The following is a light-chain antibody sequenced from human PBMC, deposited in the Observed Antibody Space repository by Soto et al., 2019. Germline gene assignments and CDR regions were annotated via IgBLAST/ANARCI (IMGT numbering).Light chain of an antibody. CDR2: WAS. J-gene: IGKJ2*01. CDR1: KSILYNSNNKNY. CDR3: QQYYTTPYT. Sequence: DIVMTQSPDSLAVSLGERATINCKSSKSILYNSNNKNYLAWYQQKPGQPPKLLIYWASTRESGVPERFSGSGSGTDFTLTIGSLQAEDVAVYYCQQYYTTPYTFGRGTKLEIK. V-gene: IGKV4-1*01.